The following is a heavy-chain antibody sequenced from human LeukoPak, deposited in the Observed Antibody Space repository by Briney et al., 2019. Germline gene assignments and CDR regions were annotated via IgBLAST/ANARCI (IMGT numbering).Heavy chain of an antibody. CDR1: GFTIGTYT. CDR3: ARAGLILSPRGY. J-gene: IGHJ4*02. CDR2: ISSSSSYI. D-gene: IGHD2-8*01. V-gene: IGHV3-21*01. Sequence: PGGSLRLSCAASGFTIGTYTMTWVRQAPGKGLEWVSSISSSSSYIYYVDSVKGRFTISRDNAKESLYLQMNSLRAEDTALYYCARAGLILSPRGYWGQGTLVTVSS.